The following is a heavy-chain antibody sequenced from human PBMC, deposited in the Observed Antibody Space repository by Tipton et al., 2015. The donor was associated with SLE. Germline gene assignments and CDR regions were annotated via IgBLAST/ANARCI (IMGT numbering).Heavy chain of an antibody. CDR2: IYTNENT. CDR3: AREFLNPVTTVHYYFDL. D-gene: IGHD4-11*01. V-gene: IGHV4-61*02. CDR1: GGSISSSSYY. J-gene: IGHJ2*01. Sequence: TLSLTCTVSGGSISSSSYYWSWIRQPAGGGLAWIGRIYTNENTNYNPSLKSRVTMSVDTSKNHFSLKLISVTAADTAVYYCAREFLNPVTTVHYYFDLRGRGTLVTVSS.